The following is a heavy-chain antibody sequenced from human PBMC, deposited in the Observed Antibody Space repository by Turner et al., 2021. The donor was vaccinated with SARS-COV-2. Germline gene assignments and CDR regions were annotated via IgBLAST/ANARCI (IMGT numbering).Heavy chain of an antibody. J-gene: IGHJ6*02. Sequence: QVQLVQSGAEVKKPGASVKVSCKVSGYTLTELSMHWVRQAPGKGLEWMGGFDPEDGKTIYAQNLQGRVTMTEDTSTDTAYMELRSLRSEDTAVYYYATHYDIVNPYYAPRGYSGMDVWGQGTAVTVSS. CDR2: FDPEDGKT. CDR3: ATHYDIVNPYYAPRGYSGMDV. CDR1: GYTLTELS. D-gene: IGHD3-9*01. V-gene: IGHV1-24*01.